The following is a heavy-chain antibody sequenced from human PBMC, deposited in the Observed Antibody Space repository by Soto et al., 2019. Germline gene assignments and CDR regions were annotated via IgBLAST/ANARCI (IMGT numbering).Heavy chain of an antibody. Sequence: SGPTLVNPTQTLTLTCTFSGFSLSTSGVGVGWIRQPPGKALEWLALIYWNDDKRYSPSLKGRLTITKDTSKNQVVLTMTNMDPVDTATYYCAHRPVEYSSSSAYNWFDPWGQGTLVTVSS. CDR2: IYWNDDK. D-gene: IGHD6-6*01. J-gene: IGHJ5*02. CDR1: GFSLSTSGVG. V-gene: IGHV2-5*01. CDR3: AHRPVEYSSSSAYNWFDP.